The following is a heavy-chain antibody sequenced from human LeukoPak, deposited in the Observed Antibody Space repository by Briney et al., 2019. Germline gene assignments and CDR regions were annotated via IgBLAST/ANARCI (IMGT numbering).Heavy chain of an antibody. V-gene: IGHV3-30-3*01. CDR1: GFTFSSYA. CDR3: AKDRVGVKDY. Sequence: GGSLRLSCAASGFTFSSYAMHWVRQAPGKGLEWVAVISYDGSNKYYADSVKGRFTISRDNSKNTLYLQMNSLRAEDTAVYYCAKDRVGVKDYWGQGTLVTVSS. CDR2: ISYDGSNK. D-gene: IGHD1-26*01. J-gene: IGHJ4*02.